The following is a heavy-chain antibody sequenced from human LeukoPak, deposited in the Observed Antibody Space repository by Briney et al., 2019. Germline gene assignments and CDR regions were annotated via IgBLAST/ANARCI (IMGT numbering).Heavy chain of an antibody. CDR3: AKAPGGYSSSWALPNDY. J-gene: IGHJ4*02. CDR1: GFTFSSYG. V-gene: IGHV3-30*18. CDR2: ISYDGSNK. D-gene: IGHD6-13*01. Sequence: GGSLRLSCAASGFTFSSYGMHWVRQAPGEGLEWVAVISYDGSNKYYADSVKGRFTISRDNSKNTLYLQMNSLRAEDTAVYYCAKAPGGYSSSWALPNDYWGQGTLVTVSS.